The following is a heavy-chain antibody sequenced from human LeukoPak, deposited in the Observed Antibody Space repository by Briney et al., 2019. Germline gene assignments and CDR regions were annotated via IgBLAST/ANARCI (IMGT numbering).Heavy chain of an antibody. J-gene: IGHJ1*01. CDR1: GGSISSSSYY. CDR3: ARGPPPYCSGDSCYSFLYLHH. Sequence: PSETLSLTCTVSGGSISSSSYYWGWIRQPPGKGLEWIGSIYYSGSTYYNPSLKSRVTISVDTSKNQFSLKLSSVTAADTAVYYCARGPPPYCSGDSCYSFLYLHHWGQGTLVTVSS. CDR2: IYYSGST. V-gene: IGHV4-39*01. D-gene: IGHD2-15*01.